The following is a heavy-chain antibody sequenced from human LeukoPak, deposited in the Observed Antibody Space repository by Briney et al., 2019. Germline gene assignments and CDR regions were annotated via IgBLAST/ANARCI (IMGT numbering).Heavy chain of an antibody. CDR2: IKEDGSEK. CDR3: ASPREGPLVRGAYDILTA. Sequence: PGGALRLSCAASGFTFSSYWMRWVRQPPAKELEWVATIKEDGSEKYYVDSVKGRFAISRDNAKSSLYLQMNSLRAEDTAVYYCASPREGPLVRGAYDILTAWGQGTLVIVSS. D-gene: IGHD3-9*01. V-gene: IGHV3-7*05. CDR1: GFTFSSYW. J-gene: IGHJ5*02.